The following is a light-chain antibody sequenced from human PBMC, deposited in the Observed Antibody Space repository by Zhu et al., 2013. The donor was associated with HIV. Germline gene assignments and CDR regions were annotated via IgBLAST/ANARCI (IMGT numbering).Light chain of an antibody. CDR1: ISDVGGFNY. J-gene: IGLJ1*01. V-gene: IGLV2-14*01. Sequence: QSALTQPASVSGSPGQSITISCTGTISDVGGFNYVAWYQHHPGKAPKLMMFEVSIRPSGVSNRFSGSKSGNTASLTISGLQAEDEADYYCSSYAGSRLYVFGTGTKVTVL. CDR2: EVS. CDR3: SSYAGSRLYV.